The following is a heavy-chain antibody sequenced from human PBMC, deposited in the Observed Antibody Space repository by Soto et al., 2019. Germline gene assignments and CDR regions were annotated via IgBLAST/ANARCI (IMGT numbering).Heavy chain of an antibody. CDR2: INHSGST. CDR1: GGSFSGYY. Sequence: SETLSLTCAVYGGSFSGYYWSWIRQPPGKGLEWIGEINHSGSTNYNPSLKSRVTISVDTSKNQFSLKLSSVTAADTAVYYCASSMYMVRGVTSFYYGMDVWGQGTTVTVSS. CDR3: ASSMYMVRGVTSFYYGMDV. D-gene: IGHD3-10*01. V-gene: IGHV4-34*01. J-gene: IGHJ6*02.